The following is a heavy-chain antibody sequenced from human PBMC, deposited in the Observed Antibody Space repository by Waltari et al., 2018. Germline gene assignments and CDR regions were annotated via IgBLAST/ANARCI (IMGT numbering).Heavy chain of an antibody. CDR2: IYYSGST. D-gene: IGHD6-13*01. Sequence: QVQLQESGPGLVKPSQTLSLTCTVSGGSISSGGYYWSWIRQHPGKGLEWIGYIYYSGSTYYNPSLKSRVTISVDTSKNQFSLKLSSVTAADTAVYYCARSSDRYSSSWSSGALDYWGQGTLVTVSS. J-gene: IGHJ4*02. V-gene: IGHV4-31*03. CDR3: ARSSDRYSSSWSSGALDY. CDR1: GGSISSGGYY.